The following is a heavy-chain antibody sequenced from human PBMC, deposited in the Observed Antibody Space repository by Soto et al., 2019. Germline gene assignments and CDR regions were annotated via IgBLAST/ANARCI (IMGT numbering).Heavy chain of an antibody. CDR3: ARDMYDSSGYYSPGPFDY. CDR1: GYTFTSYG. CDR2: ISAYNGNT. V-gene: IGHV1-18*01. Sequence: GASVKVSCKASGYTFTSYGISWVRQAPGQGLEWMGWISAYNGNTNYAQKLQGRVTMTTDTSTSTAYMELRSLRSDDTAVYYCARDMYDSSGYYSPGPFDYWGQGTLVTVS. D-gene: IGHD3-22*01. J-gene: IGHJ4*02.